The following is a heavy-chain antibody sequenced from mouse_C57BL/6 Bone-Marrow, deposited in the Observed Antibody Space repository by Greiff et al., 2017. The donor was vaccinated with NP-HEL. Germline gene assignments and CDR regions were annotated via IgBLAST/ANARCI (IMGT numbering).Heavy chain of an antibody. V-gene: IGHV1-81*01. Sequence: VQGVESGAELARPGASVKLSCKASGYTFTSYGISWVKQRTGQGLEWIGEIYPRSGNTYYNEKFKGKATLTADKSSSTAYMELRSLTSEDSAVYFCARSFNDYDYYWGQGTTLTVSS. CDR2: IYPRSGNT. CDR3: ARSFNDYDYY. D-gene: IGHD2-4*01. CDR1: GYTFTSYG. J-gene: IGHJ2*01.